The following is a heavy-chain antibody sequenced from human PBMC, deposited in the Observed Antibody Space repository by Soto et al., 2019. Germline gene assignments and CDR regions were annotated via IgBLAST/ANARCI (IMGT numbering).Heavy chain of an antibody. D-gene: IGHD6-19*01. CDR1: DYTFSDYG. CDR3: ARARGIAVADDY. J-gene: IGHJ4*02. V-gene: IGHV1-18*04. CDR2: ISGYNGNA. Sequence: QVQLVQSGAAVKNPGASVRVSCKTSDYTFSDYGVTWVRQAPGDGLEWMAWISGYNGNANYAQKFQGRVTMTTDTSTSTAYMELRGLRYDDTAVYFCARARGIAVADDYRGQGTLGSVSS.